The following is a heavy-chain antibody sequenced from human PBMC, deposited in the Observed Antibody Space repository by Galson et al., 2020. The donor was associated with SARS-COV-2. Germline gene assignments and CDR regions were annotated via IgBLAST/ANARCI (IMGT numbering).Heavy chain of an antibody. CDR3: AATYYDILTVDYNLVAVDI. CDR1: GGSISSSNW. V-gene: IGHV4-4*02. CDR2: IYHSGST. Sequence: SENLSLTCAVSGGSISSSNWWSWVRQPPGKGLEWIGEIYHSGSTNYNPSLKSRVTISVDKSKNQFSLKLSSVTAADTALYYCAATYYDILTVDYNLVAVDIWGQGTMVTVSS. J-gene: IGHJ3*02. D-gene: IGHD3-9*01.